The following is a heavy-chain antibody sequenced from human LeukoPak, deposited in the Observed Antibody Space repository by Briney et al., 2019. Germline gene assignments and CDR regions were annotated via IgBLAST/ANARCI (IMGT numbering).Heavy chain of an antibody. D-gene: IGHD6-19*01. CDR3: AGWGYSSGWQLYYYYMDV. Sequence: PSETLSLTCTVSGGSISSGSYYWSWIRQPAGKGLEWIGRIYTSGSTNYNPSLKSRVTISVDTSKNQFSLKLSSVTAADTAVYYCAGWGYSSGWQLYYYYMDVWGKGTTVTVSS. CDR1: GGSISSGSYY. J-gene: IGHJ6*03. CDR2: IYTSGST. V-gene: IGHV4-61*02.